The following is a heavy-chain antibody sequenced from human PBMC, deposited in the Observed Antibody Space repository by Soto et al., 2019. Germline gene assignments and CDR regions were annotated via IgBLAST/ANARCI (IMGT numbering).Heavy chain of an antibody. D-gene: IGHD3-22*01. CDR3: ARVPYYYDSSGYEGKHAFDI. Sequence: QVQLQESGPGLVKPSQTLSLTCTVSGGSISSGDYYWSWIRQPPGKGLEWIGSVYYSGSTYYNPSLTSRVTLSVEPSKNQCSLKLSSVTAADTAVYYCARVPYYYDSSGYEGKHAFDIWGQGTMVTVS. V-gene: IGHV4-30-4*01. CDR1: GGSISSGDYY. CDR2: VYYSGST. J-gene: IGHJ3*02.